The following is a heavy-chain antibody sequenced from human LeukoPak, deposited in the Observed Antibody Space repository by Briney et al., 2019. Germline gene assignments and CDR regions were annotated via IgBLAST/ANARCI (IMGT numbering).Heavy chain of an antibody. J-gene: IGHJ4*02. CDR1: GFTVSSCY. V-gene: IGHV3-53*01. CDR2: IYIGGST. D-gene: IGHD5-18*01. CDR3: AKDPGSSSYGLDY. Sequence: PGGSLRLSCAASGFTVSSCYMSWVRQAPGKGLEWVSVIYIGGSTYYADSVKGRFTISRDNSKNTLYLQMNSLRAEDTAIYYCAKDPGSSSYGLDYWGQGTLVTVSS.